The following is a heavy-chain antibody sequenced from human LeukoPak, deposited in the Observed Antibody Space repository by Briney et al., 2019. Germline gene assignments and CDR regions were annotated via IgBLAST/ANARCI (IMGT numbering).Heavy chain of an antibody. J-gene: IGHJ4*02. CDR1: GFTFSNYA. V-gene: IGHV3-23*01. CDR3: ARPLSGDIYVFDY. D-gene: IGHD2-21*01. Sequence: GGSLRLSCAASGFTFSNYAMSWVRQAPGKGLEGVSGISGSGGSTSYADSVKGRFTISRDNSKNTVYLQMNSLRAEDTAVYYCARPLSGDIYVFDYWGQGTLVTVSS. CDR2: ISGSGGST.